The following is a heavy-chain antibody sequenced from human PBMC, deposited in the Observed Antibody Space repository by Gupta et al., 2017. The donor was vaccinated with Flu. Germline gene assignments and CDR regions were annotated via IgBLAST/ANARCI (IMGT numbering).Heavy chain of an antibody. Sequence: QVQLVESGGGVVQPGRSLRLSCAAPGFTFGSYGMHWVRQAPGKGLEWVAAIWYDGRNRFYADSVKGRFTISRDNSENTVYLQMKSLRAEDTAVYFCAKDLTSNAWYTALGVDYWGQGTLVTVSS. D-gene: IGHD6-19*01. CDR2: IWYDGRNR. CDR1: GFTFGSYG. J-gene: IGHJ4*02. V-gene: IGHV3-33*06. CDR3: AKDLTSNAWYTALGVDY.